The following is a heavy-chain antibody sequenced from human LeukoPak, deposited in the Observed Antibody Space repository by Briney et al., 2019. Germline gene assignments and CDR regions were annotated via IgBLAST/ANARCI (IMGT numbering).Heavy chain of an antibody. CDR2: ISSSSSYI. D-gene: IGHD3-3*01. J-gene: IGHJ4*02. V-gene: IGHV3-21*01. Sequence: KPGGSLRLSCAASGFTFSSYSMNWVRQAPGKGLEWVSSISSSSSYIYYADSVKGRFTISRDNAKNSLYLQMNSLRAEDTAVYYCARCARGDYDFWSGSQYYFDYWGQGTLVTVSS. CDR3: ARCARGDYDFWSGSQYYFDY. CDR1: GFTFSSYS.